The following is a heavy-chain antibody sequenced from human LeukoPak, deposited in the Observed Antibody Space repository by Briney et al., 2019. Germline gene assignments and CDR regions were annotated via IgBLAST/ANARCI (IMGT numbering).Heavy chain of an antibody. Sequence: GGSLRLSFAASGFTFSSYSMNWVRQAPGKVLEWVSYISSSSSTIYYADSVKDRFTISRDNAKNSLYLQMNSLRHEDTAVYYCASGEGRAYYYGMDVWGQGTTVTVSS. CDR3: ASGEGRAYYYGMDV. CDR1: GFTFSSYS. V-gene: IGHV3-48*02. J-gene: IGHJ6*02. CDR2: ISSSSSTI.